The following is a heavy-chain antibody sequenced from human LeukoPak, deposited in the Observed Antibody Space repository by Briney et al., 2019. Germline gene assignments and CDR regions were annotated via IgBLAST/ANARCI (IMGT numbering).Heavy chain of an antibody. J-gene: IGHJ5*02. V-gene: IGHV1-69*13. CDR2: IIPIFGTA. Sequence: SVKVSCKASGYTFTSNYIHWVRQAPGQGLEWMGGIIPIFGTANYAQKFQGRVTITADESTSTAYMELSSLRSEDTAVYYCAAVWFGEVKAYWFDPWGQGTLVTVSS. D-gene: IGHD3-10*01. CDR1: GYTFTSNY. CDR3: AAVWFGEVKAYWFDP.